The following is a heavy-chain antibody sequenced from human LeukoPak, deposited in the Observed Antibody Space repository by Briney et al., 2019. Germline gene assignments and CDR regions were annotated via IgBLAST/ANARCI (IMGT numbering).Heavy chain of an antibody. CDR2: ISGSGGST. V-gene: IGHV3-23*01. J-gene: IGHJ2*01. CDR1: GFTFSSYA. Sequence: GGSLRLSCAASGFTFSSYAMSWVRQAPGKGLEWVSAISGSGGSTYYADSVKGRFTISRDNSRNTLYLQMNSLRAEDTAVYYCAKGSYGDSPYWYFNLWGRGTLVTVSS. D-gene: IGHD4-17*01. CDR3: AKGSYGDSPYWYFNL.